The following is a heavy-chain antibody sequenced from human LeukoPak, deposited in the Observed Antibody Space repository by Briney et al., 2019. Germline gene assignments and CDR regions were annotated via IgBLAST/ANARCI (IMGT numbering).Heavy chain of an antibody. CDR2: IWYDGSNK. CDR1: GFTFSDYG. D-gene: IGHD4-23*01. Sequence: GGSLRLSCTASGFTFSDYGMHWVRQPPGKGLEWVAIIWYDGSNKKHEDSVKGRFSISRDNAKNTLYLQMNSLRVEDTAVYYCARGRPHGNDYWGQGTLVTVSS. CDR3: ARGRPHGNDY. J-gene: IGHJ4*02. V-gene: IGHV3-33*01.